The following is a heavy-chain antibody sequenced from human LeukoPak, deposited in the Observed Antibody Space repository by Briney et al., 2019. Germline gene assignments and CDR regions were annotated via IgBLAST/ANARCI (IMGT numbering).Heavy chain of an antibody. CDR2: IYYSGST. J-gene: IGHJ4*02. Sequence: PSETLSLTCTVSGGSISSYYWSWIRQPPGKGLEWIGYIYYSGSTNYNPSLKSRVTISVDTSKNQFSLKLSSVAASDTAVYYCATQMLLCHYYWGQGTLVTVSS. V-gene: IGHV4-59*08. CDR3: ATQMLLCHYY. CDR1: GGSISSYY. D-gene: IGHD3-10*01.